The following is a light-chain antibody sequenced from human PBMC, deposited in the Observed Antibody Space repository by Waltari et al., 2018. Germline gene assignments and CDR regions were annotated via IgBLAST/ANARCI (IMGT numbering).Light chain of an antibody. CDR2: GKN. Sequence: SSALTQDPAVSVALGQTVRIPSQGYIFSTYFGNWCRQKPGQPPELVIYGKNNRPSGIPDRFSASSSGNTASLIITGAQAEDEADYYCSSRELSGHVVFGGGTRLTVL. V-gene: IGLV3-19*01. CDR1: IFSTYF. J-gene: IGLJ2*01. CDR3: SSRELSGHVV.